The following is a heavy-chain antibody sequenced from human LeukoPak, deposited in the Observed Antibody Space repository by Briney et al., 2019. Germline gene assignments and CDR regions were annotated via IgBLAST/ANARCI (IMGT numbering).Heavy chain of an antibody. D-gene: IGHD1-26*01. V-gene: IGHV3-53*01. J-gene: IGHJ3*02. CDR2: IYSGGST. CDR3: ALALSGSYYPDAFDI. CDR1: GFTVSSNY. Sequence: GGSLRLSCAASGFTVSSNYMSWVRQAPGKGLEWVSVIYSGGSTYYADSVKGQFTISRDNSKNTLYLQMNSLRAEDTAVYYCALALSGSYYPDAFDIWGQGTMVTVSS.